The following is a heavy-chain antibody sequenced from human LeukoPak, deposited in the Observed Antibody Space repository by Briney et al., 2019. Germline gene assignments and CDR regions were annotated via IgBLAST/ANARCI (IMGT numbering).Heavy chain of an antibody. CDR3: AKRRGTMIVAVIKEFDL. J-gene: IGHJ2*01. D-gene: IGHD3-22*01. V-gene: IGHV3-23*01. CDR1: GFTFSSYA. Sequence: GGSLRLSCAASGFTFSSYAMSWVRQAPGKGLEWVSAISGSGGSTYYADSVKGRFTISRDNSKNTLYLQMNSLRAEDTAVYYCAKRRGTMIVAVIKEFDLWGRGTLVTVSS. CDR2: ISGSGGST.